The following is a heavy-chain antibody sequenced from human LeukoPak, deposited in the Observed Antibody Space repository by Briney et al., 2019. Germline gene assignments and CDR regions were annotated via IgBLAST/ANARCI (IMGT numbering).Heavy chain of an antibody. CDR1: GFTFGTYN. Sequence: GGSLRLSCAASGFTFGTYNMNWVRQAPGKGLEWVSYISFSSSTIHYADSVKGRFTISRDNAKNSLYLQMNSLRDEDTAVYYCATEWSAGYWGQGTLVTVSS. J-gene: IGHJ4*02. CDR2: ISFSSSTI. D-gene: IGHD3-3*01. V-gene: IGHV3-48*02. CDR3: ATEWSAGY.